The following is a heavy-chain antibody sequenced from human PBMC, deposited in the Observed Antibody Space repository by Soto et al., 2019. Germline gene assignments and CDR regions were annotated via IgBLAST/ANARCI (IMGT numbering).Heavy chain of an antibody. D-gene: IGHD2-2*01. CDR2: MNPNSGNT. CDR3: ARDCSSTSCYSKMDYYYYGMDV. J-gene: IGHJ6*02. CDR1: GYTFTSYD. Sequence: ASVKVSCKASGYTFTSYDINWVRQATGQGLEWMGWMNPNSGNTGYAQKLQGRVTMTTDTSTSTAYMELRSLRSDDTAVYYCARDCSSTSCYSKMDYYYYGMDVWGQGTTVTVSS. V-gene: IGHV1-8*01.